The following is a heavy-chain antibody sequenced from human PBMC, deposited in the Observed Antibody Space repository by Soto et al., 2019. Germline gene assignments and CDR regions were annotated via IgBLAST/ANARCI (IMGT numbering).Heavy chain of an antibody. V-gene: IGHV3-48*01. CDR3: ARVSQISGVVPQPWTYYYMDV. CDR1: GFSFNNYY. CDR2: ISNSSTTV. Sequence: GGSLRLSCAASGFSFNNYYMNWVRQAPGKGLEWVSFISNSSTTVKYADSVRGRLTISRENAKNSLHLQMDSLRAEDTAVYYCARVSQISGVVPQPWTYYYMDVWGKGTTVTVSS. J-gene: IGHJ6*03. D-gene: IGHD3-3*01.